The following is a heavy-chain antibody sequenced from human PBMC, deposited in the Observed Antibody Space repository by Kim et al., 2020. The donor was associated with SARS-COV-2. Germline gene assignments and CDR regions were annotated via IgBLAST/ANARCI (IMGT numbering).Heavy chain of an antibody. D-gene: IGHD5-18*01. CDR1: GFTFSSYG. Sequence: GGSLRLSCAASGFTFSSYGMHWVRQAPGKGLEWVAVISYDGSNKYYADSVKGRFTISRDNSKNKLYLQMNSLRAEDTAVYYCAKDLGYSYGNAGYYYYGMDVWGQGTTVTVSS. J-gene: IGHJ6*02. CDR2: ISYDGSNK. CDR3: AKDLGYSYGNAGYYYYGMDV. V-gene: IGHV3-30*18.